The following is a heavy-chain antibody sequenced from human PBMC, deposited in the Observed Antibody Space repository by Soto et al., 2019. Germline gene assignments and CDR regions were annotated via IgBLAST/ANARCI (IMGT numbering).Heavy chain of an antibody. D-gene: IGHD6-19*01. CDR2: IYYSGST. CDR3: ARSGGRLQHSDY. V-gene: IGHV4-59*08. CDR1: GGSISSYY. J-gene: IGHJ4*02. Sequence: QVQLQESGPGLVKPSETLSLTCTVSGGSISSYYWSWIRQPPGKGLEWIGYIYYSGSTNYNPSLKSRVTISVDTSKNQFSLKLSSVTAAVTAVYYCARSGGRLQHSDYWGQGTLVTVSS.